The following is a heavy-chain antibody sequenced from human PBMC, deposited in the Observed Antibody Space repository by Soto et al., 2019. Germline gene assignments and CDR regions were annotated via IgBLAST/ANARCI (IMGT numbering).Heavy chain of an antibody. Sequence: QVQLQESGPGLVKPSETLSLTCTVSVGSISSYYWSWIRQPPGKGLEWIGYIYYSGSTNYNPSLKSRVTISVDTSKNQFSLKLSSVTAADTAVYYCVRGYGDYVLDYWGQGTLVTVSS. D-gene: IGHD4-17*01. V-gene: IGHV4-59*01. CDR1: VGSISSYY. CDR2: IYYSGST. CDR3: VRGYGDYVLDY. J-gene: IGHJ4*02.